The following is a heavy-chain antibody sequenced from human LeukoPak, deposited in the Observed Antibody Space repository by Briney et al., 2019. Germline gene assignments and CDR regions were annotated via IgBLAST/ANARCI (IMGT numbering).Heavy chain of an antibody. CDR1: GGSVSSSIYY. Sequence: SETLSLTCTVSGGSVSSSIYYWGWIRQPPGKGLEWIGRIYHSGSTSYNPSLTSRVTISVDTSKNQYSLKLTSVTAADTAVYYCASRNDILSGYVFDFWGQGTLVTVSS. D-gene: IGHD3-9*01. CDR3: ASRNDILSGYVFDF. CDR2: IYHSGST. V-gene: IGHV4-39*01. J-gene: IGHJ4*02.